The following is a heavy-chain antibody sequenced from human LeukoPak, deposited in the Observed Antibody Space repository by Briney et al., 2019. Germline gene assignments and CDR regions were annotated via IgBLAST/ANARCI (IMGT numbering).Heavy chain of an antibody. V-gene: IGHV3-23*01. D-gene: IGHD3-22*01. J-gene: IGHJ4*02. CDR2: ISGSGGST. CDR3: AKSLYSNSGYYPYYFDY. Sequence: PGGSLRLSCAASGFTFSSYAMSWVRQAPGKGLEWVSAISGSGGSTYYADSVKGRFTISRDNSKNTLYLQMNSLRAEDTAIYYCAKSLYSNSGYYPYYFDYWGQGALVTVPS. CDR1: GFTFSSYA.